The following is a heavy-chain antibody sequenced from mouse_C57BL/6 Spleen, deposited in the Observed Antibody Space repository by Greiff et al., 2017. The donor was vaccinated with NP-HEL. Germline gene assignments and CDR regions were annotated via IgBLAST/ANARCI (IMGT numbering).Heavy chain of an antibody. CDR2: IHPNSGST. V-gene: IGHV1-64*01. Sequence: VQLQQSGAELVKPGASVKLSCKASGYTFTSYWMHWVKQRPGQGLEWIGMIHPNSGSTNYNEKFKSKATLTVDKSSSTAYMQLSSLTSEDSAVYYCARLNITTGFDYWGQGTTHTVSS. CDR1: GYTFTSYW. CDR3: ARLNITTGFDY. J-gene: IGHJ2*01. D-gene: IGHD2-4*01.